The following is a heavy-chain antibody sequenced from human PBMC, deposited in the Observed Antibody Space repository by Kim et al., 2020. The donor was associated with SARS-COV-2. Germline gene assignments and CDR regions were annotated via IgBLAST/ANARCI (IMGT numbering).Heavy chain of an antibody. D-gene: IGHD1-1*01. V-gene: IGHV3-48*03. Sequence: GGSLRLSCAASGFTFSDYNMNWVRQPPGKGLEWVSYISSSGATIYYADSVKGRFTISRDNAKKTLYLQMDSLRAEDTAVYYCATNEPYWGQGTLVTFSS. J-gene: IGHJ4*02. CDR3: ATNEPY. CDR2: ISSSGATI. CDR1: GFTFSDYN.